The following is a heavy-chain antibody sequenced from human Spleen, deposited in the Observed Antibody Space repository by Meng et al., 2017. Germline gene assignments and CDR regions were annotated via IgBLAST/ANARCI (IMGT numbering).Heavy chain of an antibody. J-gene: IGHJ4*02. CDR3: ARDPRTFGDSAVGLFDY. Sequence: SETLSLTCAVYGGSFSGYYWSWIRQPPGKGLEWIGEINHSGSTNYNPSLKSRVTISVDTSKNQFSLKLSSVTAADTAVYYCARDPRTFGDSAVGLFDYWGQGTLVTVSS. CDR1: GGSFSGYY. V-gene: IGHV4-34*01. CDR2: INHSGST. D-gene: IGHD3-10*01.